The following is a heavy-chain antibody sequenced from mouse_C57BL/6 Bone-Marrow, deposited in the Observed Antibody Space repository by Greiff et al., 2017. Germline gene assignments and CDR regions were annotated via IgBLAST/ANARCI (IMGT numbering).Heavy chain of an antibody. V-gene: IGHV1-42*01. J-gene: IGHJ2*01. D-gene: IGHD4-1*01. CDR1: GYSFTGYY. Sequence: VQLQQSGPELVKPGASVQISCKASGYSFTGYYMNWVKQSPEKSLEWIGEINPSTGGTTYNQKFKAKATLTVDKSSSTAYMQLKSLTSEDSAVYYCARWDSLEYFDYWGQGTTLTVSS. CDR3: ARWDSLEYFDY. CDR2: INPSTGGT.